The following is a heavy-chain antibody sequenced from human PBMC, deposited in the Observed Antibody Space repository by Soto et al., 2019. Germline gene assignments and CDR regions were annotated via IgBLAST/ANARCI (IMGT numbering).Heavy chain of an antibody. CDR1: GGTFSSYA. CDR3: ARGLYSSRWYYYYYGMDG. J-gene: IGHJ6*02. D-gene: IGHD6-13*01. Sequence: QVQLVQSGAEVKKPGSSVKVSFKASGGTFSSYAISWVRQAPGQGLEWMGGIIPIFGTANYAQKFQGRVTITADESTSTAYMELSSLRSEDTAVYYGARGLYSSRWYYYYYGMDGWGQGTTVTVSS. CDR2: IIPIFGTA. V-gene: IGHV1-69*01.